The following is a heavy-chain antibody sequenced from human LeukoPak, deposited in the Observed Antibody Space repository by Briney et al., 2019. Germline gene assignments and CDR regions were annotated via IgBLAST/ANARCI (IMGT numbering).Heavy chain of an antibody. Sequence: GESLKISCKGSGYSFTSYWIGWVRQMPGKGLEWMGIIYPGGSDTRYSPSFQGQVTISADKSISTAYLQWSSLKASDTAMYYCARHKKDSSSLNRLDYWGQGTLVTVSS. V-gene: IGHV5-51*01. D-gene: IGHD6-13*01. CDR2: IYPGGSDT. CDR3: ARHKKDSSSLNRLDY. CDR1: GYSFTSYW. J-gene: IGHJ4*02.